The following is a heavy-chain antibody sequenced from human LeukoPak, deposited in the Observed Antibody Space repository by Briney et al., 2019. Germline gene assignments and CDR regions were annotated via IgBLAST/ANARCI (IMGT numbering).Heavy chain of an antibody. CDR3: ARAIRLRSQAGIAARWFDP. CDR2: IYSGGST. V-gene: IGHV3-66*02. CDR1: GFTVSSNY. J-gene: IGHJ5*02. Sequence: GGSLRLSCAASGFTVSSNYMSWVRQAPGKGLEWVSVIYSGGSTYYADSVKGRFTISRDNSKNTLYLQMNSLRAEDTAVYYCARAIRLRSQAGIAARWFDPWGQGTLVTVSS. D-gene: IGHD6-6*01.